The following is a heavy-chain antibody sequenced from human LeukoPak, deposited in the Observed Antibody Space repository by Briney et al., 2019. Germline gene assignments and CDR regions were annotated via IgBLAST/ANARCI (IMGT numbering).Heavy chain of an antibody. CDR3: ARDANGIWLIDP. V-gene: IGHV4-4*07. J-gene: IGHJ5*02. Sequence: SETLSLTCSVSGESTTSYYWSWIRQSAGKGLEWIGRIYAPGSTNYNPSLKSRVTMSIDTSKNQFSLKVTSVTAADTAVYYCARDANGIWLIDPWGQGILVTVSS. D-gene: IGHD1-1*01. CDR2: IYAPGST. CDR1: GESTTSYY.